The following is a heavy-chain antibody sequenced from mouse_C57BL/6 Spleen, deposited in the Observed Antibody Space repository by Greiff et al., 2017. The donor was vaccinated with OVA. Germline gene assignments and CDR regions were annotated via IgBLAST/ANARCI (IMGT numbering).Heavy chain of an antibody. D-gene: IGHD2-4*01. V-gene: IGHV1-55*01. J-gene: IGHJ4*01. CDR3: ARGGLRRNAMDY. CDR1: GYTFTSYW. Sequence: VQLQQPGAELVKPGASVKMSCKASGYTFTSYWITWVKQRPGQGLEWIGDLYPGSGSTNYNEKFKSKATLTVDTSSSTAYMQLSSLTSEDSAVYYCARGGLRRNAMDYWGQGTSVTVSS. CDR2: LYPGSGST.